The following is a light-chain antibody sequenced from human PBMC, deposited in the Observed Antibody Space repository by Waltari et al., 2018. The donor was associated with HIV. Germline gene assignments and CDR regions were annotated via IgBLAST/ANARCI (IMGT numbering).Light chain of an antibody. CDR2: EDN. J-gene: IGLJ2*01. Sequence: QSALTQPASVSGSPGQSITISCTGASSDIGNYKYVSWYQHHPALAPKLILYEDNNRPSGLSHLFAGSKSVQTASLTISGLPADDESDYYCSSYTDSRVSFGGGTKVTGL. CDR1: SSDIGNYKY. V-gene: IGLV2-14*01. CDR3: SSYTDSRVS.